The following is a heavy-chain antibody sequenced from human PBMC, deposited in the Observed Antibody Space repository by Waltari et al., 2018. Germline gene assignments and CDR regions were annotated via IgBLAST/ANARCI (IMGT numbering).Heavy chain of an antibody. CDR3: ARRLHYYGYYMDV. D-gene: IGHD3-10*01. CDR1: GGSISSSNW. CDR2: INHSGST. V-gene: IGHV4-4*02. Sequence: QVQLQESGPGLVKPSGTLSLTCAVSGGSISSSNWWSWIRQPPGKGLEWIGEINHSGSTNYNPSLKSRVTISVDTSKNQFSLKLSSVTAADTAVYYCARRLHYYGYYMDVWGKGTTVTVSS. J-gene: IGHJ6*03.